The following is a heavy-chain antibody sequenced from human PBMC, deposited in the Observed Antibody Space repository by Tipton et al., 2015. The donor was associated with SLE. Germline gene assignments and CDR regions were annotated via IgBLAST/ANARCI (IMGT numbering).Heavy chain of an antibody. CDR3: ARDQINGRHDFDY. Sequence: QLVQSGGGVVQPGRSLRLSCAASGFTFSSYAMHWVRHAPGKGLELVAVISYDGSNKYYADSVKGRFTISRDNSKNTLYLKMNSLRAEDTAVYYCARDQINGRHDFDYWGRGAEVTVS. CDR1: GFTFSSYA. J-gene: IGHJ4*02. D-gene: IGHD1-20*01. CDR2: ISYDGSNK. V-gene: IGHV3-30-3*01.